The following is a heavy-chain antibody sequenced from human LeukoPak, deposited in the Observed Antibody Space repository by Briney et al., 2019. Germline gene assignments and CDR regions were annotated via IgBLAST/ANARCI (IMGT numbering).Heavy chain of an antibody. D-gene: IGHD2-8*01. J-gene: IGHJ4*02. CDR2: ISAYNGNT. CDR1: GYTLTSYG. V-gene: IGHV1-18*01. CDR3: ARDHGDIVLMVYAMIGVSFDY. Sequence: ASVKVSCKASGYTLTSYGISWVRQAPGQGLEWMGWISAYNGNTNYAQKLQGRVTMTTDTSTSTAYMELRSLRSDDTAVYYCARDHGDIVLMVYAMIGVSFDYWGQGTLVIVSS.